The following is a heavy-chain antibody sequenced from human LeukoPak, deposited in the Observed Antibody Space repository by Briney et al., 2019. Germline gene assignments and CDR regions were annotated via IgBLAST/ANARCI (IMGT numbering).Heavy chain of an antibody. CDR2: IYYSGST. D-gene: IGHD1-26*01. J-gene: IGHJ4*02. CDR3: ARESYPQAY. CDR1: GGSISSSSYY. V-gene: IGHV4-39*02. Sequence: SETLSLTCTVSGGSISSSSYYWGWIRQPPGKGLEWIGSIYYSGSTYYNPSLKSRVTISVDTSKNQFSLKLSSVTAADTAVYYCARESYPQAYWGQGTLVTVSS.